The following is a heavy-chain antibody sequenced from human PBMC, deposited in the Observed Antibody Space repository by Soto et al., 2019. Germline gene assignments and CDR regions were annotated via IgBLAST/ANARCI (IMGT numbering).Heavy chain of an antibody. CDR1: GGSISSGDYY. D-gene: IGHD3-22*01. CDR3: ARALSTYYYYSSGYGPPHCFAL. Sequence: SETLSLTCTVSGGSISSGDYYWSWIRQPPWKGLEWIGYIYYSGSTYYNPSLKSRVTISVDTSKNQFSLKLSSVTAADTAVYYCARALSTYYYYSSGYGPPHCFALCGQGXLVTVYS. J-gene: IGHJ5*02. V-gene: IGHV4-30-4*02. CDR2: IYYSGST.